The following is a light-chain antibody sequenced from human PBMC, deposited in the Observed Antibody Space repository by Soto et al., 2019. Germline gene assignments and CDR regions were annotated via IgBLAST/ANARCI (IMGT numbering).Light chain of an antibody. CDR3: QQSYSTLGWT. CDR1: QSISSY. J-gene: IGKJ1*01. Sequence: DIQMTQSPSSLSASVGDRVTITCRASQSISSYLNWYQQKPGKAPKLLIYAASSLQSGGPSRFSGSGSGTDFTLTISSLQPEDFATYYCQQSYSTLGWTFGQGTKVEIK. CDR2: AAS. V-gene: IGKV1-39*01.